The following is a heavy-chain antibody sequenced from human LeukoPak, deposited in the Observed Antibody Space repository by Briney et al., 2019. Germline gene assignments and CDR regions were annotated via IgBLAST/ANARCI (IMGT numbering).Heavy chain of an antibody. CDR2: INPSGGST. J-gene: IGHJ5*02. V-gene: IGHV1-46*01. CDR1: GYTFTDFG. D-gene: IGHD1-26*01. CDR3: ARGSGSP. Sequence: ASVKVSCKASGYTFTDFGISWVRQAPGQGLEWMGIINPSGGSTSYAQKFQGRVTMTRDTSTSTVYMELSSLRSEDTAVYYCARGSGSPWGQGTLVTVSS.